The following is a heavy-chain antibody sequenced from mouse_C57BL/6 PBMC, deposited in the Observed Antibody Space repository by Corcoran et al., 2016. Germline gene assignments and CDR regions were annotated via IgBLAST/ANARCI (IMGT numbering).Heavy chain of an antibody. CDR3: ARGGTTSAMDY. Sequence: QVQLQQSGAELARPGASVKLSCKASGYTFTSYGISWVKQRTGQGLEWIGEIYSRSGNTYYNEKFKGKATLTADKSSSTAYMELRSLRSEDSAVYFCARGGTTSAMDYWGQGTSVTVSS. J-gene: IGHJ4*01. CDR2: IYSRSGNT. V-gene: IGHV1-81*01. D-gene: IGHD1-1*01. CDR1: GYTFTSYG.